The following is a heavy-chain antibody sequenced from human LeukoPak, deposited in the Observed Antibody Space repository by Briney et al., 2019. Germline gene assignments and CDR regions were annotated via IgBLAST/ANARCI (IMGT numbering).Heavy chain of an antibody. J-gene: IGHJ5*02. CDR2: ISGSGAVT. V-gene: IGHV3-23*01. CDR1: GFTFSSYA. CDR3: ARDSLRITFAGT. Sequence: PAGSLRLSCAASGFTFSSYAMSWVLQAPGKGLEWVSAISGSGAVTHYAGSVKGRFTISRDNSRNTVYLQMNSLRAEDTAIYYCARDSLRITFAGTWGQGTLVTVTS. D-gene: IGHD1-14*01.